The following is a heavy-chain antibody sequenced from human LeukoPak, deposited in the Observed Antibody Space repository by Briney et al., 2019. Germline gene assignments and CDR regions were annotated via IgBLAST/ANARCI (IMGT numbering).Heavy chain of an antibody. D-gene: IGHD1-1*01. CDR3: ARIPRNSDAFDI. CDR2: ISGSGSTI. J-gene: IGHJ3*02. V-gene: IGHV3-48*01. Sequence: GGSLRLSCAASGFTFSSYSMNWVRQAPGKGLEWVSYISGSGSTIYYADSVKGRFTISRDNAKNSLYLQMNTLRAEDTAVYYCARIPRNSDAFDIWGQGTMVTVSS. CDR1: GFTFSSYS.